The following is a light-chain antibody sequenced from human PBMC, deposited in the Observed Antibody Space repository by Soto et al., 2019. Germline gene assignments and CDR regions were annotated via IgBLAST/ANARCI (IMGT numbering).Light chain of an antibody. CDR1: SGDVGGYNY. CDR2: DVS. V-gene: IGLV2-11*01. Sequence: QSALTQPRSVSGSPGQSVTISCTGTSGDVGGYNYVSWYQQHPGKAPKLMIYDVSKRPSGVPDRFSGSKSGNTASLTISGLQAEDEADYYCCSYAGSYRVFGTGTKLTVL. CDR3: CSYAGSYRV. J-gene: IGLJ1*01.